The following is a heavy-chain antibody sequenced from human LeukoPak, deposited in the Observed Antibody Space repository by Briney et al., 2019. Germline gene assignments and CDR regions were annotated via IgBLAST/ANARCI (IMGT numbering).Heavy chain of an antibody. CDR2: ISGRGRGGST. CDR3: AKVGIDGSGPFDH. D-gene: IGHD3-10*01. CDR1: GFTFSSFA. Sequence: PGGSLRLSCAASGFTFSSFALSWVRQAPGKGLEWVSAISGRGRGGSTYYADSVKGRFTISRDNSKNTLYLQMSSLRAEDTAVYYCAKVGIDGSGPFDHWGQGTLVTVSS. J-gene: IGHJ4*02. V-gene: IGHV3-23*01.